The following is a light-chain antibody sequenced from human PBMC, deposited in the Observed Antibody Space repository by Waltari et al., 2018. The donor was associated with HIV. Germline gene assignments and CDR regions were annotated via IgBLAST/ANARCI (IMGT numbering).Light chain of an antibody. CDR2: DDG. V-gene: IGLV3-21*02. CDR3: QVWDSSSDHYV. Sequence: SYVLTQPPSVSVAPGPTARITCGGNNIGTKSVHWYQHKPGQAPVLVIYDDGDRPSGIPERFAVSHSGNTATLNIRRVEAGDEADYYCQVWDSSSDHYVFGSGSKVTV. CDR1: NIGTKS. J-gene: IGLJ1*01.